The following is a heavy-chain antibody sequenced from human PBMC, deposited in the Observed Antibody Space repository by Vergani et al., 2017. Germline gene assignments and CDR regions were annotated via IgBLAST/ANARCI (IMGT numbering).Heavy chain of an antibody. Sequence: QVQLVESGGGVVQPGRSLRISCAASGFNFSSYALHWVRQAPGKGLEWVAVISYDGSNKYYADSVKGRFTIYSDHYKNSLYRQKNSLRAEDTAVYYCARACMGTMIGGVITKNYYYGMDVWGQGTMVTVSS. CDR2: ISYDGSNK. CDR1: GFNFSSYA. CDR3: ARACMGTMIGGVITKNYYYGMDV. J-gene: IGHJ6*02. D-gene: IGHD3-22*01. V-gene: IGHV3-30-3*01.